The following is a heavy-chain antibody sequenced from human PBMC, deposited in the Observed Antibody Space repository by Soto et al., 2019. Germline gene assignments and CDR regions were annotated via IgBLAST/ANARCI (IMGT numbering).Heavy chain of an antibody. V-gene: IGHV4-59*08. J-gene: IGHJ6*03. CDR2: IFYTGST. CDR1: GGSISSYY. CDR3: ARQDGYYYYIDV. Sequence: PSDTLSLTCTVSGGSISSYYWSWIRQPPGKGLEWIGYIFYTGSTNYNPSLKSRVLISVDTSKNQFSLKLRSVTAADTAVYYCARQDGYYYYIDVWGKGTTVTSP.